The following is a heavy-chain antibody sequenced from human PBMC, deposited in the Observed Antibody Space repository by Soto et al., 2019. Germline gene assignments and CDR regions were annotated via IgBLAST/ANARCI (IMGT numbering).Heavy chain of an antibody. J-gene: IGHJ5*01. D-gene: IGHD2-15*01. V-gene: IGHV4-30-4*01. CDR2: IYKSATT. Sequence: SETLSLTCSVSGDSISTVDYFWAWIRQPPGQALEYIGYIYKSATTYYNPSFEGRVAFSLDTSKSHFSLNVTSVTAADTAVYFCARGRYCLTGRCFPNWFDSWGQGTLVTVSS. CDR3: ARGRYCLTGRCFPNWFDS. CDR1: GDSISTVDYF.